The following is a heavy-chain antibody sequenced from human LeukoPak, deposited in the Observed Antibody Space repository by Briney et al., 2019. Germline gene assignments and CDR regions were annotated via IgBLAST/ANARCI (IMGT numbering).Heavy chain of an antibody. Sequence: GGSLRLSCAASGFTFDDYAMHWVRQAPGKGLEWVSLIGWNGDSTYYADSVKGRFTISRDNSKTSLYLQMNSLRAEDTALYYCAKDLGAVAASGTGGIDYWGQGTLVTVSS. CDR2: IGWNGDST. V-gene: IGHV3-43D*03. J-gene: IGHJ4*02. CDR1: GFTFDDYA. D-gene: IGHD6-13*01. CDR3: AKDLGAVAASGTGGIDY.